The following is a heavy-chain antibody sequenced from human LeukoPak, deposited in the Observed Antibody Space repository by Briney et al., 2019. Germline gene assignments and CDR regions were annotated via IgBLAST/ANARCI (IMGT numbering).Heavy chain of an antibody. V-gene: IGHV1-8*01. CDR3: ARGIRGGYSSSFSYYYYYMDV. Sequence: ASVKVSCKASGYTFTSYDINWVRQATGQGLEWMGWMNPNSGNTGYAQKFQGRVTMTRNTSISTAYMELSSLRSEDTAVYYCARGIRGGYSSSFSYYYYYMDVWGKGTTVTVSS. CDR1: GYTFTSYD. CDR2: MNPNSGNT. D-gene: IGHD6-6*01. J-gene: IGHJ6*03.